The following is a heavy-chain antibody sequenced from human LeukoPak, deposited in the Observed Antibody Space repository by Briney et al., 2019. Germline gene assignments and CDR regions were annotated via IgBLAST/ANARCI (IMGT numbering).Heavy chain of an antibody. Sequence: PGGSLRLSCAVSGFTLSTYWMTWVRQAPGKGLEWVANIQQDGSEKYYVDSVKGRFTISGDNAKNTLYLQMNSLRAEDTAVYYCARGRRNAFDVWGQGTMVTVSS. CDR3: ARGRRNAFDV. J-gene: IGHJ3*01. CDR1: GFTLSTYW. CDR2: IQQDGSEK. V-gene: IGHV3-7*01.